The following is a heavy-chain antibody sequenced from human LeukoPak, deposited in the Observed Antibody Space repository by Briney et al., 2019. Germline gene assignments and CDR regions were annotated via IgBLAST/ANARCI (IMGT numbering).Heavy chain of an antibody. J-gene: IGHJ4*02. CDR1: GYSFTSYW. D-gene: IGHD3-22*01. V-gene: IGHV5-51*01. CDR2: IYPGDSDT. Sequence: GESLKISCKGSGYSFTSYWIGWVRQMPGKGLEWMGIIYPGDSDTRYSPSFQGQVTISADKSISTAYLQWSSLKASDTAMYYCARQTDYYDSSGYGGVDYWGQGTLVTVSS. CDR3: ARQTDYYDSSGYGGVDY.